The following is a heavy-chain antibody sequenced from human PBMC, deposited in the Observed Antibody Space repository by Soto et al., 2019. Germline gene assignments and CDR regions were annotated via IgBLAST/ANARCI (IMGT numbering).Heavy chain of an antibody. D-gene: IGHD3-22*01. Sequence: GGSLRLSCAASGFTFRNYAMNWVRQAPGKGLEWVSYIGLGSSPKYYADSVEGRFTISRDNAKNSLYLQMNSLRAEDTAVYYCARAFDKYYYDSSGYSFFDYWGQGTLVTVSS. CDR1: GFTFRNYA. CDR3: ARAFDKYYYDSSGYSFFDY. CDR2: IGLGSSPK. V-gene: IGHV3-48*01. J-gene: IGHJ4*02.